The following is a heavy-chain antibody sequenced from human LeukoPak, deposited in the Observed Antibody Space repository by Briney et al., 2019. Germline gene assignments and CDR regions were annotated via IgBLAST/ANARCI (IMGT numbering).Heavy chain of an antibody. V-gene: IGHV1-18*01. CDR2: ISAYNGNT. Sequence: GASVKVSCKASGYTFTSYGISWVRQAPGQGLEWMGWISAYNGNTQYAQKLQGSATMTTDTSTSTAYMELRSLRSDDTAVYYCARDDRSNTWSWFDPWGQGTLVTVSS. J-gene: IGHJ5*02. CDR3: ARDDRSNTWSWFDP. CDR1: GYTFTSYG. D-gene: IGHD1-1*01.